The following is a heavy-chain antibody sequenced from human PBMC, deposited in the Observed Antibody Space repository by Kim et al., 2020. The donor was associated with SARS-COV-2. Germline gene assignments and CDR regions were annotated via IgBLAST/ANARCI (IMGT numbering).Heavy chain of an antibody. Sequence: SETLSLTCTVSGGSISSYYWSWIRQPPGKRLEWIGYIYYSGSTNYNPSLKSRVTISVDMSKNQLSLKLTSVTAADTAVYYCARVQGLTIFGVVPPGGYYAMDVWGRGTAVTVSS. CDR1: GGSISSYY. CDR2: IYYSGST. CDR3: ARVQGLTIFGVVPPGGYYAMDV. D-gene: IGHD3-3*01. J-gene: IGHJ6*02. V-gene: IGHV4-59*01.